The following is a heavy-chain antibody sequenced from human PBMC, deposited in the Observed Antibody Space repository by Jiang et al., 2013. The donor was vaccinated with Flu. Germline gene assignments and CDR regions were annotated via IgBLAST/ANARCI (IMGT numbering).Heavy chain of an antibody. CDR3: ARYPYGDYTRGWDAFDI. Sequence: ETLSLTCTVSGDSVSSGRSYWGWIRQSPGKGLEWIGTIYYTGTAYYSPYLKSRVTLSVDTSKKQVSLKLNSVTAADTAVYYCARYPYGDYTRGWDAFDIWGQGTLVTVSS. J-gene: IGHJ3*02. CDR2: IYYTGTA. V-gene: IGHV4-39*01. CDR1: GDSVSSGRSY. D-gene: IGHD4-17*01.